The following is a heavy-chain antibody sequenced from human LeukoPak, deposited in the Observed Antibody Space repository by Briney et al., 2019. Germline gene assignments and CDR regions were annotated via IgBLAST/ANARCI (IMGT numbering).Heavy chain of an antibody. CDR2: ISSSSSYI. CDR1: GFSFSSYN. Sequence: GGSLRLSCAASGFSFSSYNMNWVRQAPGKGLEWVSFISSSSSYIYYVDSVKGRFTISRDNAKNSLYLQMNSLRAEDTAVYYCARDGDTVLTRGYYYYMDVWGKGTTVTVSS. CDR3: ARDGDTVLTRGYYYYMDV. V-gene: IGHV3-21*01. J-gene: IGHJ6*03. D-gene: IGHD4-23*01.